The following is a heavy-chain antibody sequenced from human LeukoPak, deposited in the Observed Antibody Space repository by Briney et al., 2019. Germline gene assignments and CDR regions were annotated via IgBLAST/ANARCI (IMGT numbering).Heavy chain of an antibody. D-gene: IGHD3-22*01. CDR3: ARDPIPNYYDSSGSRFDI. V-gene: IGHV3-66*01. Sequence: GGSLRLSCAASGFTVSSNYMSWVRQAPGKGLEWVSVIYSGDNTYYADSVKGRFTISRDNSKNTLYLQMNSLRAEDTAVYYCARDPIPNYYDSSGSRFDIWGQGTMVTVSS. CDR2: IYSGDNT. J-gene: IGHJ3*02. CDR1: GFTVSSNY.